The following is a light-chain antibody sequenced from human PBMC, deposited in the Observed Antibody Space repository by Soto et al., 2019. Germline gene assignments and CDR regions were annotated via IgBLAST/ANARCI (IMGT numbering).Light chain of an antibody. V-gene: IGLV2-14*03. CDR3: CSYTTTATLV. Sequence: QSVLTQPASVFGSPGQSITISCTGTGSDVGSYKYVSWYQQLAGRVPKLLIYDVNSRPSGVSDRFSGSKSGNTASLTISGLQPEDEAAYYCCSYTTTATLVFGTGTKLTVL. J-gene: IGLJ1*01. CDR1: GSDVGSYKY. CDR2: DVN.